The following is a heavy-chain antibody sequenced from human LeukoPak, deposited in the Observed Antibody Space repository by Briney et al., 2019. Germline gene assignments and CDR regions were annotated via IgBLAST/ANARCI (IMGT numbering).Heavy chain of an antibody. V-gene: IGHV1-2*02. Sequence: ASVKVSCKASGYTFTSYGISWVRQAPGQGLEWMGWINPNSGGTNYAQKFQGRVTMTRDTSISTAYMELSRLRSDDTAVYYCARTIAVAGTDYFDYWGQGTLVTVSS. CDR3: ARTIAVAGTDYFDY. CDR1: GYTFTSYG. D-gene: IGHD6-19*01. J-gene: IGHJ4*02. CDR2: INPNSGGT.